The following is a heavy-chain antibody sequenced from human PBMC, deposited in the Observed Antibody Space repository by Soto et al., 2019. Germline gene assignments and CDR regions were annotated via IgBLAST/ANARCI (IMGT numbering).Heavy chain of an antibody. V-gene: IGHV4-59*08. J-gene: IGHJ3*02. CDR2: IYYSGST. Sequence: SETLSLTCTVSGGSINNYYWSWIRQPPGKRLEWIGYIYYSGSTKYNPSLKSRVTISVDTSKNQFSLKLSSVTAADTAVYYCARHLWVGSSWYLGAFDIWGQGTMVTVSS. CDR3: ARHLWVGSSWYLGAFDI. D-gene: IGHD6-13*01. CDR1: GGSINNYY.